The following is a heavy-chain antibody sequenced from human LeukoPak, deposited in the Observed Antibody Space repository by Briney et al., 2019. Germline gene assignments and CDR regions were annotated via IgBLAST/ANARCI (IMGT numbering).Heavy chain of an antibody. CDR3: ARGGTVERVLGY. J-gene: IGHJ4*02. V-gene: IGHV3-30-3*01. Sequence: GGSLRLSCAASGFTFSSYAMHWVRQAPGKGLEWVAVISYDGSNKYYADSVKGRFTISRDNSKNTLYLQMNSLRAEDTAVYYCARGGTVERVLGYWGQGTLVTVSS. CDR1: GFTFSSYA. D-gene: IGHD1-1*01. CDR2: ISYDGSNK.